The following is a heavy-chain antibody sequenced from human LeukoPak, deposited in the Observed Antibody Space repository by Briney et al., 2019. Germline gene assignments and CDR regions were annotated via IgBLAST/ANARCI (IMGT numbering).Heavy chain of an antibody. CDR2: ISSSSSYI. Sequence: GGSPRLSCAASGFTFSSYSMNWVRQAPGKGLEWVSSISSSSSYIYYADSVKGRFTISRDNAKNSLYLQMNSLRAEDTAVYYCARGTVRPGAFDIWGQGTMVTVSS. CDR3: ARGTVRPGAFDI. CDR1: GFTFSSYS. D-gene: IGHD4-11*01. J-gene: IGHJ3*02. V-gene: IGHV3-21*01.